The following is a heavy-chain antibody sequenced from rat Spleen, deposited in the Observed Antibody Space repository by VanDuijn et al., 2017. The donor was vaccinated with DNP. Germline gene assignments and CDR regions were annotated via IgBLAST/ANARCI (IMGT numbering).Heavy chain of an antibody. V-gene: IGHV5-7*01. CDR2: ITNSGDST. Sequence: EVQLVASGGGLVQPGRSLKLSCTASGFTFSDYHMAWVRQAPKKGLEWVATITNSGDSTYYRDSVKGRFTISRDNAKNTQYLLMDSLRSDDMATYYCARQTYYDGSYPYTMDAWGQGTSVTVSS. CDR1: GFTFSDYH. D-gene: IGHD1-12*02. CDR3: ARQTYYDGSYPYTMDA. J-gene: IGHJ4*01.